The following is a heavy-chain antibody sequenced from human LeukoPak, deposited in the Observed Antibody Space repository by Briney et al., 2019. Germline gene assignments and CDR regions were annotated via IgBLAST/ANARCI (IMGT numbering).Heavy chain of an antibody. CDR1: GGSISSYY. V-gene: IGHV4-59*12. CDR2: IYYSGST. Sequence: SETLSLTCTVSGGSISSYYWSWIRQPPGKALEWIGYIYYSGSTNYNPSLKSRVTISVDKSKNQFSLKLSSVTAADTAVYYCVGSYYYDSSGYYGPDYWGQGTLVTVSS. J-gene: IGHJ4*02. D-gene: IGHD3-22*01. CDR3: VGSYYYDSSGYYGPDY.